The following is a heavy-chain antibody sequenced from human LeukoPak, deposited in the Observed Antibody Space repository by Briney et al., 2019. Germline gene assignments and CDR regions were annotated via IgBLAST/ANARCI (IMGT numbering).Heavy chain of an antibody. D-gene: IGHD2-2*02. J-gene: IGHJ3*02. Sequence: SQTLSLTCTVSGGSISSGGYYWSWIRQPPGKGLEWIGYIYHSGSTYYNPSLKSRVTISVDRSKNQFSLKLSSVTAADTAVYYCARIPVVPAAIGDAFDIWGQGTMVTVSS. CDR2: IYHSGST. V-gene: IGHV4-30-2*01. CDR3: ARIPVVPAAIGDAFDI. CDR1: GGSISSGGYY.